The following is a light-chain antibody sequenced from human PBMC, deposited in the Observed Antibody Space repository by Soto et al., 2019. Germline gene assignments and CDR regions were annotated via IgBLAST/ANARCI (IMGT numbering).Light chain of an antibody. Sequence: QLVLTQPASVSGSPGQSITISCTGTSSDVGGYNYVSWYQQHPGKAPKLMIYEVSNRPSGVSNRFSGSKSGNTASLTISGLQAEDEAHYYCSSYTSSSIDYVFGTGTKLTVL. CDR2: EVS. CDR3: SSYTSSSIDYV. J-gene: IGLJ1*01. CDR1: SSDVGGYNY. V-gene: IGLV2-14*01.